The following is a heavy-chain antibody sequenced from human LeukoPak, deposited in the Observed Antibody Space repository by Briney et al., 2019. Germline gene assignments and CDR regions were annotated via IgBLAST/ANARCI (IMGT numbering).Heavy chain of an antibody. CDR2: INTNTGGT. D-gene: IGHD3-10*01. J-gene: IGHJ3*02. CDR1: GYRFTDYW. Sequence: ASVKVSCKASGYRFTDYWIQWVRQAPGQGLEWMGWINTNTGGTVYAQKFQGRVTMTRDTSLTTSYMDLSRLTSDDTAVYYCARGGSFHVFDIWGQGTMVIVSS. V-gene: IGHV1-2*02. CDR3: ARGGSFHVFDI.